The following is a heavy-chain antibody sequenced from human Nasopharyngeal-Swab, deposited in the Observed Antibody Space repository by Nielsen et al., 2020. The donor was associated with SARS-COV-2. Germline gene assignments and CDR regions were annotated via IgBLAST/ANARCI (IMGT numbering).Heavy chain of an antibody. CDR3: VRFVGGSGTCGLSY. CDR1: GFTFRDYW. Sequence: GESLKISCAVSGFTFRDYWMHWVRQAPGKGLVWVSRINGDGNTINYADSVKGRFTISRDNARNTLYLQMNSLRDEDTAVYYCVRFVGGSGTCGLSYWGQGTLVTVSS. CDR2: INGDGNTI. V-gene: IGHV3-74*01. J-gene: IGHJ4*02. D-gene: IGHD3-10*01.